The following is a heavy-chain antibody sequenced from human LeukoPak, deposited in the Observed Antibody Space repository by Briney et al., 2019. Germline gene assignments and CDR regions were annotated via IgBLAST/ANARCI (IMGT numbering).Heavy chain of an antibody. CDR3: ARGGYDILTDPWWFDP. CDR2: IYHSGST. V-gene: IGHV4-30-2*05. J-gene: IGHJ5*02. CDR1: GGSISSGGYY. D-gene: IGHD3-9*01. Sequence: PSQTLSLTCTVSGGSISSGGYYRSWIRQPPGKGLEWIGYIYHSGSTFSNPSLKSRLTISVDTSKNHFSLKLSSVTAADTAVYYCARGGYDILTDPWWFDPWGQGTLVTVSS.